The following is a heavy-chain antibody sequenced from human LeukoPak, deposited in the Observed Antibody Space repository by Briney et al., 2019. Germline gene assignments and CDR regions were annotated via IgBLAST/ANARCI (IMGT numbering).Heavy chain of an antibody. J-gene: IGHJ4*02. V-gene: IGHV3-30*02. Sequence: GGSLRLSCAASGFTFSSYAMSWVRQAPGKGLEWVTFIRYNGSNKYYADSVKGRFTISRDNSKNTLYLQMNSLRAEDTAVYYCAREGDFWSGFDYWGQGTLVTVSS. CDR3: AREGDFWSGFDY. CDR2: IRYNGSNK. D-gene: IGHD3-3*01. CDR1: GFTFSSYA.